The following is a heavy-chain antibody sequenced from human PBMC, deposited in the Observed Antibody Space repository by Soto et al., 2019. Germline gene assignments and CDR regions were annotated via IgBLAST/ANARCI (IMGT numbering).Heavy chain of an antibody. V-gene: IGHV3-23*01. J-gene: IGHJ4*02. CDR2: LSGTVGTT. D-gene: IGHD6-25*01. CDR1: GFAFSSYA. CDR3: AKFIVGTGGSSGWPWFLDS. Sequence: EVQLLESGGNLVQPGGSLRLSCAASGFAFSSYAMTWVRQAPGKGLEWVSALSGTVGTTYSADYVRGRFTISRDNSKHTLYLQMNGLSSEDSAIYYCAKFIVGTGGSSGWPWFLDSWGQGTLVTVSS.